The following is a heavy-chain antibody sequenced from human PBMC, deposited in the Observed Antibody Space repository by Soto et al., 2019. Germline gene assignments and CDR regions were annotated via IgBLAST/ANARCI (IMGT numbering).Heavy chain of an antibody. V-gene: IGHV3-48*04. CDR2: ISSSSSTI. J-gene: IGHJ3*02. D-gene: IGHD6-19*01. Sequence: PGGSLRLSCAASGFTFSSYSMNWVRQAPGKGLEWVSYISSSSSTIYYADSVKGRFTISRDNAKNSLYLQMNSLRAEDTAAYYCARDIAVAGTLDAFDIWGQGTMVTVSS. CDR3: ARDIAVAGTLDAFDI. CDR1: GFTFSSYS.